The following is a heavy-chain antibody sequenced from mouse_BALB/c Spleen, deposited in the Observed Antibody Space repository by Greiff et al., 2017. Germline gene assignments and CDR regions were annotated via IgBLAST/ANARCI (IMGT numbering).Heavy chain of an antibody. D-gene: IGHD1-1*01. CDR2: ISTYYGDA. CDR1: GYTFTDYA. Sequence: QVQLKQSGAELVRPGVSVKISCKGSGYTFTDYAMHWVKQSHAKSLEWIGVISTYYGDASYNQKFKGKATMTVDKSSSTAYMELARLTSEDSAIYYCARCITTVVEGGNAMDYWGQGTSVTVSS. CDR3: ARCITTVVEGGNAMDY. V-gene: IGHV1S137*01. J-gene: IGHJ4*01.